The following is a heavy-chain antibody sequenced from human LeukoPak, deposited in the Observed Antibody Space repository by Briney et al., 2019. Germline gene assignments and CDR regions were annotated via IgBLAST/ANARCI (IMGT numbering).Heavy chain of an antibody. CDR2: IYYSGST. D-gene: IGHD6-19*01. V-gene: IGHV4-39*01. CDR3: VRLANRGQWLMSFDFDY. CDR1: GGSISSSSYY. J-gene: IGHJ4*02. Sequence: SETLSLTCTVSGGSISSSSYYWGWIRQPPGKGLEWIGSIYYSGSTYYNPSLKSRVTISVDTSKNQFSLKLSSVTAADTAVYYCVRLANRGQWLMSFDFDYWGQGTLVTVSS.